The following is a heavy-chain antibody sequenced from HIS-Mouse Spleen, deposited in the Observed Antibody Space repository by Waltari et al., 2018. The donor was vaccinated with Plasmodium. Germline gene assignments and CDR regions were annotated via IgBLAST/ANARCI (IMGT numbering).Heavy chain of an antibody. CDR1: GGSISSYS. D-gene: IGHD6-6*01. CDR3: ARNGGIAARNWFDP. Sequence: QVQLQESGPGLVKPSETLSPTCTVSGGSISSYSWSWIRQPPGKGLEWIGYIYYSGSTNYNPSLKSRVTISVDTSKNQFSLKLSSVTAADTAVYYCARNGGIAARNWFDPWGQGTLVTVSS. V-gene: IGHV4-59*01. CDR2: IYYSGST. J-gene: IGHJ5*02.